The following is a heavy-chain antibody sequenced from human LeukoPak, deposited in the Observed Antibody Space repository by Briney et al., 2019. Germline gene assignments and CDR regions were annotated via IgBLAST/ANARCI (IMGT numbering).Heavy chain of an antibody. J-gene: IGHJ6*03. D-gene: IGHD3-3*01. CDR3: ARDMYYDCGSSYNYYYYYMDV. V-gene: IGHV4-4*07. Sequence: SETLSLTCTVSGGSISSYYWSWIRQPAGKGLEWIGRIYTSGSTNYNPSLKSRVTMSVDTSKNQFSLKLSSVTAADTAVYYCARDMYYDCGSSYNYYYYYMDVWGKGTTVTV. CDR1: GGSISSYY. CDR2: IYTSGST.